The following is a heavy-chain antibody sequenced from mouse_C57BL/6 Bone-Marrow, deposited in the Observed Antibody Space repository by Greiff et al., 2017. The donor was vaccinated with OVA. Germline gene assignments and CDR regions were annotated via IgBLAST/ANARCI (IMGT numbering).Heavy chain of an antibody. D-gene: IGHD2-3*01. Sequence: EVNVVESGGGLVKPGGSLKLSCAASGFTFSSYAMSWVRQTPEKRLEWVATISDGGSYTYYPDNVKGRFTISRDNAKNNLYLQMSHLKSEDTAMYYCARDSPSDGYYLYWYFDVWGTGTTVTVSS. J-gene: IGHJ1*03. CDR2: ISDGGSYT. CDR3: ARDSPSDGYYLYWYFDV. V-gene: IGHV5-4*01. CDR1: GFTFSSYA.